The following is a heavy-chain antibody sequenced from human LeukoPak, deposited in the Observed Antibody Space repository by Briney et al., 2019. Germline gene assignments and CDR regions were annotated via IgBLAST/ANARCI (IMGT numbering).Heavy chain of an antibody. V-gene: IGHV1-2*02. D-gene: IGHD3-3*01. J-gene: IGHJ6*02. CDR3: AREGSYDFWSGYPLYYYYGMDV. CDR2: INPNSGGT. Sequence: GASVKVPCKASGYTFTGYYMHWVRQAPGQGLEWMGWINPNSGGTNYAQKFQGRVTMTRDTSISTAYMELSRLRSDDTAVYYCAREGSYDFWSGYPLYYYYGMDVWGQGTTVTVSS. CDR1: GYTFTGYY.